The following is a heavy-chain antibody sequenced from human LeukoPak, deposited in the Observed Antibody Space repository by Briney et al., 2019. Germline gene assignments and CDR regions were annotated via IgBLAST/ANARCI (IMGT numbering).Heavy chain of an antibody. J-gene: IGHJ5*02. CDR2: INPNSGGT. CDR3: ARGPYPYCSSTSCYLPFVDP. V-gene: IGHV1-2*02. CDR1: GYTFTGYY. Sequence: DSVKVSCKASGYTFTGYYMHWVRQAPGQGLEWMGWINPNSGGTNYAQKFQGRVTMTRDTSISTAYMELSRLRSDDTAVYYCARGPYPYCSSTSCYLPFVDPWGQGTLVTVSS. D-gene: IGHD2-2*01.